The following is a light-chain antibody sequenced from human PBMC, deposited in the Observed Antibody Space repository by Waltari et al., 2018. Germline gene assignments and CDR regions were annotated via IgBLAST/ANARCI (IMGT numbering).Light chain of an antibody. Sequence: QSALTQPPSASGSPGQSVTISCIGTRSDVGGSNYVSWYQLHPGKAPKLMIYAVTKRPSGVPDRFSGSKSGNTASLTASGLQAEDEADYFCSSYAGSNNLVFGSGTKVTVL. CDR2: AVT. CDR1: RSDVGGSNY. V-gene: IGLV2-8*01. CDR3: SSYAGSNNLV. J-gene: IGLJ6*01.